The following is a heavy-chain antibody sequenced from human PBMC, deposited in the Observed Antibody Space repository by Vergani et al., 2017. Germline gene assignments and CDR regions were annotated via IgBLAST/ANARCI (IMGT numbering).Heavy chain of an antibody. CDR2: FHHTGMT. V-gene: IGHV4-38-2*02. CDR1: NYSISRGYF. CDR3: ARGPLYSSSWYSWERYFDL. Sequence: QVQLQESGPGLVKPSETLSLTCTVSNYSISRGYFWGWIRRPPGKGLEWIASFHHTGMTYNNPSLKSRVTISVDTSKNLISLKLSSVTAADTAVYYCARGPLYSSSWYSWERYFDLWGRGTLVTVS. J-gene: IGHJ2*01. D-gene: IGHD6-13*01.